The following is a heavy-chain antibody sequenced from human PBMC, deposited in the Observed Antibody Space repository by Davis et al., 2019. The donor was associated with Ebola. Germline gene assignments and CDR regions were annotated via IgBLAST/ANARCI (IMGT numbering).Heavy chain of an antibody. J-gene: IGHJ4*02. CDR1: GGSVSSGSYY. D-gene: IGHD3-10*01. CDR2: IYYSGST. CDR3: ARGPARFSGSGSYRLY. V-gene: IGHV4-61*01. Sequence: PSETLSLTCIVSGGSVSSGSYYWSWIRQPPGKGLEWIGYIYYSGSTNYNPSLKSRVTISVDTSKNQFSLKLSSVTAADTAVYYCARGPARFSGSGSYRLYWGQGTLVTVSS.